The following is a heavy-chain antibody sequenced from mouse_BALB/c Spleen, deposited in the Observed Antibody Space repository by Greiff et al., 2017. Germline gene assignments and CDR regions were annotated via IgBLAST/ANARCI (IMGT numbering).Heavy chain of an antibody. CDR1: GYTFTDYA. V-gene: IGHV1S137*01. J-gene: IGHJ4*01. CDR3: AREGLRHYAMDY. Sequence: LVESGAELVRPGVSVKISCKGSGYTFTDYAMHWVKQSHAKSLEWIGVISTYYGDASYNQKFKGKATMTVDKSSSTAYMELARLTSEDSAIYYCAREGLRHYAMDYWGQGTSVTVSS. CDR2: ISTYYGDA. D-gene: IGHD2-2*01.